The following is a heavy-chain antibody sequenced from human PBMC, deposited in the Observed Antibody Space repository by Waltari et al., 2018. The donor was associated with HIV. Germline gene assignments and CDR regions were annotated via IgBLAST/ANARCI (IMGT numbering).Heavy chain of an antibody. V-gene: IGHV4-39*01. CDR1: AGSITVSSGEYH. Sequence: QLQLQASGPGLVKPSETLSLTCTVSAGSITVSSGEYHWGWIRQPPGKELEWIGNIHYSGNTFYNPSLRSRVTISADKSKNQFSLKLRSVTAADTAVYFCMRHRGYFPPDYWGQGTLVTVSS. CDR3: MRHRGYFPPDY. D-gene: IGHD1-26*01. J-gene: IGHJ4*02. CDR2: IHYSGNT.